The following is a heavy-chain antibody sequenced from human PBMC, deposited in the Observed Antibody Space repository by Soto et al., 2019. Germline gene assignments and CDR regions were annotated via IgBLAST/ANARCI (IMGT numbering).Heavy chain of an antibody. CDR1: GFTLSSYS. J-gene: IGHJ4*02. D-gene: IGHD6-19*01. Sequence: EVQLVESGGGMVQPGGSLRVSCAASGFTLSSYSMHWVRQAPGKGLEWVSYISGSGGTIYYADTVKGRFTISRDNDKNSLSVQMNSLRDEDTAVYFCARETGRRSSGWSYYFDFWGQGTRVTFSS. V-gene: IGHV3-48*02. CDR2: ISGSGGTI. CDR3: ARETGRRSSGWSYYFDF.